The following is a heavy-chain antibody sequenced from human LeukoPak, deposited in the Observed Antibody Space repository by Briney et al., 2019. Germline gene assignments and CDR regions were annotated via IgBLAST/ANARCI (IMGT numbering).Heavy chain of an antibody. V-gene: IGHV3-48*03. CDR1: GFTFSSYE. CDR2: ISSSGSTI. CDR3: ARDGNWNLDY. D-gene: IGHD1-1*01. Sequence: GGSLRLSCAASGFTFSSYEMNWVRQAPGKGLEWVSYISSSGSTIYYADSVRGRFTISRDNAKNSLYLQMNSLRAEDTAVYYCARDGNWNLDYWGQGTLVTVSS. J-gene: IGHJ4*02.